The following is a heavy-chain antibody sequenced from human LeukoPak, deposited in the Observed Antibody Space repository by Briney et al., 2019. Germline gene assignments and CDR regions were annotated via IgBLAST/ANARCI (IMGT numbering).Heavy chain of an antibody. V-gene: IGHV4-34*01. Sequence: SETLSLTCAVYGGSFSGYYWSWIRQPPGKGLEWIGEINHSGSTNYNPSLKSRVTISVDTSKNQFSLKLRSLTAADTAVYYCARDRLLWFGELDYWGQGTLVIVSS. J-gene: IGHJ4*02. CDR1: GGSFSGYY. CDR3: ARDRLLWFGELDY. D-gene: IGHD3-10*01. CDR2: INHSGST.